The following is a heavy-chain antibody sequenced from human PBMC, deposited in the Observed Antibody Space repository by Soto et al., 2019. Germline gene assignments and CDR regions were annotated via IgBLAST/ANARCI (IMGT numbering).Heavy chain of an antibody. CDR2: IYSGGAT. V-gene: IGHV3-53*01. CDR3: AKAKKTYYYDSSGDGGAFDI. CDR1: GFSVSSSH. Sequence: GGSLRLSCAASGFSVSSSHMIWVRQAPGKGLEWVSVIYSGGATYYAVSVKGRFTISRDRSKNTVYLQMNSLRAEDTAVYYCAKAKKTYYYDSSGDGGAFDIWGQGTRVTVAS. J-gene: IGHJ3*02. D-gene: IGHD3-22*01.